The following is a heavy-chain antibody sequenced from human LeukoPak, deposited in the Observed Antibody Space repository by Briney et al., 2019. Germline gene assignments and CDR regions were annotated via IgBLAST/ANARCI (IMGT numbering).Heavy chain of an antibody. Sequence: SSETLSLTCTVSGGSISGYHWSWIRQPPGKGLEWIGYIYHSGSTNYNPSLKSRVTISVDTSKNQFSLKLSSVTAAGTAVYYCARHLNFYDSSGYYAYWGQGTLVTVSS. CDR1: GGSISGYH. CDR2: IYHSGST. CDR3: ARHLNFYDSSGYYAY. J-gene: IGHJ4*02. V-gene: IGHV4-59*08. D-gene: IGHD3-22*01.